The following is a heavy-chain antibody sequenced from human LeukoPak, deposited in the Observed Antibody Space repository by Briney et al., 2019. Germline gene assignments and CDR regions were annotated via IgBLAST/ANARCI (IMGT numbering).Heavy chain of an antibody. D-gene: IGHD6-13*01. CDR1: GFTFSSYS. V-gene: IGHV3-21*01. CDR3: ARNNLIAAPGTYYFDY. Sequence: GGSLRLSCAASGFTFSSYSMNWVRQAPGKGLEWVSFISSTSSYIYYADSVKGRFTISRDNAKNSLYLQVNSLRAEDTAVYFCARNNLIAAPGTYYFDYWGQGTLVTVSS. J-gene: IGHJ4*02. CDR2: ISSTSSYI.